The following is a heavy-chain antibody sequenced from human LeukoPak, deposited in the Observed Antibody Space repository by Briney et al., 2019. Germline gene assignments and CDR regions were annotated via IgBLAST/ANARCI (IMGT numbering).Heavy chain of an antibody. CDR3: ARHVVAARPGFDY. V-gene: IGHV4-39*01. D-gene: IGHD6-6*01. J-gene: IGHJ4*02. Sequence: PSETLSLTCTVSGGSISSSSYYRGWIRQPPGKGLEWIGSIYYSGSTYYNPSLKSRVTISVDTSKNQFSLKLSSVTAADTAVYYCARHVVAARPGFDYWGQGTLVTVSS. CDR2: IYYSGST. CDR1: GGSISSSSYY.